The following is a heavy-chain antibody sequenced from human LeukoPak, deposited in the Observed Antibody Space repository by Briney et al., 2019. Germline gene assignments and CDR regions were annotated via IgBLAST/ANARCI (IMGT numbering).Heavy chain of an antibody. V-gene: IGHV1-69*05. CDR1: GGTFSIYA. Sequence: SVKVSFTPSGGTFSIYAISWVRQAPGQGLEWMGGIIPIFGTANYAQKFQGRVTITTDESTSTAYMELSSLRSEDTAVYYCARGRDGYNYGTFDYWGQGTLVTVSS. J-gene: IGHJ4*02. CDR3: ARGRDGYNYGTFDY. CDR2: IIPIFGTA. D-gene: IGHD5-24*01.